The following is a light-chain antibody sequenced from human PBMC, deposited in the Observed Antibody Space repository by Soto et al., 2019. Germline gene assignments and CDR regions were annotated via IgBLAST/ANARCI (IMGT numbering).Light chain of an antibody. V-gene: IGKV1-33*01. J-gene: IGKJ2*01. Sequence: DIQMTQSPTSLSASVGDRVTITCQASQDISNYLNWYQHKPGTAPKLLIYEASNLETGVSPRFSGSGSGTDFTFTISSLQPEDIATYSCQQYERLPPTFGQGTKLEI. CDR1: QDISNY. CDR3: QQYERLPPT. CDR2: EAS.